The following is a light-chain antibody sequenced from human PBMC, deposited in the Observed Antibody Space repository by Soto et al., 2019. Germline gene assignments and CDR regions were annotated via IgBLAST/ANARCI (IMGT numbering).Light chain of an antibody. CDR2: DVS. Sequence: QSALTQPASVSGSPGQSITISCTGTSSDVGGYNYVSWYQQHPGKAPKLMIYDVSSRPSEVSNRFSGSKSGNTASLTISGLQTEDEADHYCSAYTISSTYVFGAGTQLTVL. CDR3: SAYTISSTYV. J-gene: IGLJ7*01. V-gene: IGLV2-14*01. CDR1: SSDVGGYNY.